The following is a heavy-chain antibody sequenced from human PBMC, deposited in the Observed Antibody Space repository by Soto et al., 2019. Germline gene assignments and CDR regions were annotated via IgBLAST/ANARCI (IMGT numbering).Heavy chain of an antibody. CDR2: ISGSGAST. Sequence: GGSLRLSCAASGFTFSSYAMSWVRQAPGKGLEWVSAISGSGASTYSADSVKGRFSISRDNSKNTLLLQMNSLRADDTAVYFCAKVQWLSHNAFDIWGQGTMVTVSS. V-gene: IGHV3-23*01. D-gene: IGHD6-19*01. CDR3: AKVQWLSHNAFDI. J-gene: IGHJ3*02. CDR1: GFTFSSYA.